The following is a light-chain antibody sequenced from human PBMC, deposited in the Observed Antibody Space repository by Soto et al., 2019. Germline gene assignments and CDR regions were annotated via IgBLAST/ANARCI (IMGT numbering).Light chain of an antibody. J-gene: IGLJ2*01. CDR3: SSYAGSNGVI. CDR2: EVS. CDR1: NSDIGSFNY. Sequence: QSVLTQHPSASGSPGQSVTISCTGTNSDIGSFNYVSWYQHHPGKAPKLMISEVSKRPSGVPDRFSGSKSGNTASLTVSGLQAEDEADYYCSSYAGSNGVIFGGGTKLTVL. V-gene: IGLV2-8*01.